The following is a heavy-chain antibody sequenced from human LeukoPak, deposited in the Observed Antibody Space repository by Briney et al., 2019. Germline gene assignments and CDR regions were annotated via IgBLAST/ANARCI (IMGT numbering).Heavy chain of an antibody. V-gene: IGHV3-21*01. CDR1: VFTFSSYS. D-gene: IGHD1-1*01. CDR2: ISSSSSYI. Sequence: GGSLRLSCAASVFTFSSYSMNWVRQAPGKGLEWVSSISSSSSYIYYADSVKGRFTISRDNAKNSLYLQMNSLRAEDTAVYYCARAPTKTYYFDYWGQGTLVTVSS. J-gene: IGHJ4*02. CDR3: ARAPTKTYYFDY.